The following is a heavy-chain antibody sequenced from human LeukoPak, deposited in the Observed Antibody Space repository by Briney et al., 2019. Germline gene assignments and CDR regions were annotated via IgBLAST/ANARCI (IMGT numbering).Heavy chain of an antibody. Sequence: GGSLRLSCAASGFTFSTYAMSWVRQAPGKGLEWVSHISDNGASTFYADSVKGRFTISRDNSKNTLYLQMKSLRAEDTAVYYCARLSSSWDDAFDIWGQGTMFTVSS. D-gene: IGHD6-13*01. V-gene: IGHV3-23*01. CDR1: GFTFSTYA. J-gene: IGHJ3*02. CDR3: ARLSSSWDDAFDI. CDR2: ISDNGAST.